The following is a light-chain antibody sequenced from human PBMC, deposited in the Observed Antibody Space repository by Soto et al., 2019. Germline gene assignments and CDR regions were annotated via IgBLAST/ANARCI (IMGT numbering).Light chain of an antibody. CDR2: RAS. Sequence: EIVMTQSPATLSVSPGGSATLSCRASQHVSSNFAWYRQNPGQAPTLLIYRASTRSTGIPARFRGSGSGTEFPLTISSLQSEDFALYYCHQYNNLPYTFAHGTKFEIK. J-gene: IGKJ2*01. V-gene: IGKV3D-15*01. CDR1: QHVSSN. CDR3: HQYNNLPYT.